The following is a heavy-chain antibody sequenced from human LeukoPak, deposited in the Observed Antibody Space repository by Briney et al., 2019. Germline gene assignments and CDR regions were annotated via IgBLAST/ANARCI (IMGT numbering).Heavy chain of an antibody. J-gene: IGHJ4*02. Sequence: GGSLRLSCAASGFTVSSNYMSWVRQAPGKGLQWVSVIYRGGSTYYADSVKGRFTISRDNSKNTLYLQMNSLRAEDTAVYYCARDSPYSNSLFDYWGQGSLVTVSS. V-gene: IGHV3-53*01. CDR1: GFTVSSNY. D-gene: IGHD4-11*01. CDR2: IYRGGST. CDR3: ARDSPYSNSLFDY.